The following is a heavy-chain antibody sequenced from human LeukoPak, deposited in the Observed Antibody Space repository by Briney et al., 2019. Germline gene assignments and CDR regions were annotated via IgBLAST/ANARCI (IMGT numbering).Heavy chain of an antibody. CDR1: GGSFSGYY. CDR2: INHSGST. Sequence: KPSETLSLTCAVYGGSFSGYYWSWIRQPPGKGLEWIGEINHSGSTNYNPSLKSRVTISVDASKNQFSLKLSSVTAADTAVYYCARRTTAAAVDYWGQGTLVTVSS. V-gene: IGHV4-34*01. J-gene: IGHJ4*02. CDR3: ARRTTAAAVDY. D-gene: IGHD6-13*01.